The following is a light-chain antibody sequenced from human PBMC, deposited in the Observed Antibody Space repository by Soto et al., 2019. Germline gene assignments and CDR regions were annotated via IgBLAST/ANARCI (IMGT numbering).Light chain of an antibody. CDR3: CSYAGSSPYV. J-gene: IGLJ1*01. CDR1: SSDVGSYNL. Sequence: QSALTQPASVSGSPGQSITISCTGTSSDVGSYNLVSWYQQHPGKAPKLMIYEGSKRTSGVSNRFSGSKSGNTASLKSSGVQAEDEAGYYCCSYAGSSPYVVGTGTKLTV. V-gene: IGLV2-23*01. CDR2: EGS.